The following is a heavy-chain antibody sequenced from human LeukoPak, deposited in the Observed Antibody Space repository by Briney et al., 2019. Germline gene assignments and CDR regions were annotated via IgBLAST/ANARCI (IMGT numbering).Heavy chain of an antibody. Sequence: GRSLRLSCAASGFTFSSYGMRWVRQAPGKGLEWVAVISYDGSNKYHADSVKGRFTISRDNSKNTLYLQMNSLRAEDTAVYYCAKGRDFMDVWGQGTTVTVSS. CDR3: AKGRDFMDV. V-gene: IGHV3-30*18. CDR1: GFTFSSYG. CDR2: ISYDGSNK. J-gene: IGHJ6*02.